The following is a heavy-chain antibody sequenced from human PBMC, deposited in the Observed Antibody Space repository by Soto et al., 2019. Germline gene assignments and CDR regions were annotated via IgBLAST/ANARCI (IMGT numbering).Heavy chain of an antibody. CDR3: AKLASGHYCTNGVCLLYYCDY. CDR1: GFTFNNYV. V-gene: IGHV3-23*01. Sequence: EVQLLESGGGLVQPGGSLRLSCAASGFTFNNYVMSWVRQAPGKGLEWVSAISGSGGSTHYADSVKGRFTISRDNSKNTLCLQMNSLRAEDTAVYYCAKLASGHYCTNGVCLLYYCDYWGQGAQVTVSS. J-gene: IGHJ4*02. D-gene: IGHD2-8*01. CDR2: ISGSGGST.